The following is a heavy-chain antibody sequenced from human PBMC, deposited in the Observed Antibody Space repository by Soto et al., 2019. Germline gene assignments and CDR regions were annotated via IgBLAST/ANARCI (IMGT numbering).Heavy chain of an antibody. CDR2: ISSSSSYI. V-gene: IGHV3-21*01. Sequence: ESGGGLVKPVGSLRLSCAASGFTVSSDSMNWVRQAPGKGLEWVSSISSSSSYIYYADSVKGRFTISRDNAKNSLYLQMNSLRAEDTAVYYCARDPAADTAMLKPDYWGQGTLVTVSS. CDR3: ARDPAADTAMLKPDY. CDR1: GFTVSSDS. J-gene: IGHJ4*02. D-gene: IGHD5-18*01.